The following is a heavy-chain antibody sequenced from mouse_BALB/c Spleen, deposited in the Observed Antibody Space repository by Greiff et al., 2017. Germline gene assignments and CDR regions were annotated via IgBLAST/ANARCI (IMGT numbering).Heavy chain of an antibody. Sequence: EVHLVESGGGLVQPGGSRKLSCAASGFTFSDYGMAWVRQAPGKGPEWVAFISNLAYSIYYADTVTGRFTISRENAKNTLYLEMSSLRSEDTAMYYCARGYYGPYYFDYWGQGTTLTVSS. CDR3: ARGYYGPYYFDY. CDR1: GFTFSDYG. CDR2: ISNLAYSI. V-gene: IGHV5-15*02. D-gene: IGHD1-2*01. J-gene: IGHJ2*01.